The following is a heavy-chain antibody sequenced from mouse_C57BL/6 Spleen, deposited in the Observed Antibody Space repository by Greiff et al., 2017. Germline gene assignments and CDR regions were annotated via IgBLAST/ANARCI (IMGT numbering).Heavy chain of an antibody. CDR2: ISYSGST. J-gene: IGHJ1*03. V-gene: IGHV3-1*01. Sequence: EVKLQESGPGMVKPSQSLSLTCTVTGYSITSGYDWHWIRHFPGNKLEWMGYISYSGSTNYNPSLKSRISITHDTSKNHFFLKLNSVTTEDTATYYCARGGGEFITTVGYFDVWGTGTTVTVSS. CDR1: GYSITSGYD. D-gene: IGHD1-1*01. CDR3: ARGGGEFITTVGYFDV.